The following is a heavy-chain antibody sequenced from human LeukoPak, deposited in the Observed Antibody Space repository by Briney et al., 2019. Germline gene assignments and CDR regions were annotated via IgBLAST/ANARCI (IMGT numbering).Heavy chain of an antibody. Sequence: ASVKVSCKASGYTFTSYGISWVRQAPGQGLEWMGWISAYNGNTNYAQKLQGRVTMTTDTSTSTAYMELRSLRSDDTAVYYCARGGGITMVRGVIPHLGYWGQGTLVTVSS. CDR1: GYTFTSYG. CDR3: ARGGGITMVRGVIPHLGY. V-gene: IGHV1-18*01. CDR2: ISAYNGNT. J-gene: IGHJ4*02. D-gene: IGHD3-10*01.